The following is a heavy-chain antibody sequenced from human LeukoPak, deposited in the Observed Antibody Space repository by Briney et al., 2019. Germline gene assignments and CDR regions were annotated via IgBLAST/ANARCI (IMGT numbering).Heavy chain of an antibody. CDR1: GFTFRNYW. CDR3: ARVETPLSDLSYFDY. D-gene: IGHD1-1*01. V-gene: IGHV3-74*01. Sequence: PGGSLRLSCAASGFTFRNYWMHWVRQAPGKGLVWVSRINSDGISTSYADSVKGRFTISRDNAKNTLYLQMNSLRGEDTAVYYCARVETPLSDLSYFDYWGQGTLVTVSS. J-gene: IGHJ4*02. CDR2: INSDGIST.